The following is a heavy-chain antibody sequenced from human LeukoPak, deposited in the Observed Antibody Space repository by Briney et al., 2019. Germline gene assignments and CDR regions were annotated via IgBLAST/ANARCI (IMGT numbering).Heavy chain of an antibody. CDR1: GFTFSDYY. J-gene: IGHJ5*02. CDR2: ISSSGSTK. V-gene: IGHV3-11*01. CDR3: ARIKDRGRNWFDP. D-gene: IGHD3-10*01. Sequence: GGSLRLSCAASGFTFSDYYMSWIRQAPGKGLEWVSYISSSGSTKYYADSVKGRFTISRDNAKNSLYLQMNSLRAEDTAVYYCARIKDRGRNWFDPWGQGTLVTVSS.